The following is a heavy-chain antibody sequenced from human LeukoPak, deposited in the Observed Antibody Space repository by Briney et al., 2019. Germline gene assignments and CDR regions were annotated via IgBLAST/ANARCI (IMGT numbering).Heavy chain of an antibody. J-gene: IGHJ4*02. D-gene: IGHD4-17*01. CDR2: ISSSGSTI. V-gene: IGHV3-48*03. Sequence: PGGSLRLSCAASGFTFSSYEMNWVRQAPGKGLERVSYISSSGSTIYYADSVKGRFTISRDNAKNSLYLQMNSLRAEDTAVYYCARHFPIYGDYFDYWGQGTLVTVSS. CDR3: ARHFPIYGDYFDY. CDR1: GFTFSSYE.